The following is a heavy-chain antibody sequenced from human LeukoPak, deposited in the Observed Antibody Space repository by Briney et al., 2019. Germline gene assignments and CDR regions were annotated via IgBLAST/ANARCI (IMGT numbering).Heavy chain of an antibody. Sequence: GASVKVSCKSSGYTFTGYYMHWVRQAPGQGLEWMGWINPNSGGTNYAQKFQGRVTMTRDTSISTAYMELSRLRSDDTAVYYCAIPVLTGTRDYFDYWGQGTLVTVSS. CDR3: AIPVLTGTRDYFDY. CDR1: GYTFTGYY. V-gene: IGHV1-2*02. D-gene: IGHD1-7*01. J-gene: IGHJ4*02. CDR2: INPNSGGT.